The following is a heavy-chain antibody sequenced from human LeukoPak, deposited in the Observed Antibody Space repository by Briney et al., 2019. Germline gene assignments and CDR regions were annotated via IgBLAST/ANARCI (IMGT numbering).Heavy chain of an antibody. CDR1: GFTFSSYG. CDR2: IGVGGTT. D-gene: IGHD3-22*01. CDR3: AKTQGYYDC. V-gene: IGHV3-23*01. Sequence: GGSLRLSCAASGFTFSSYGMNWVRQAPGKGLEWVSGIGVGGTTYYTDSVKGRFTISRDTSKNTLYLQMNSLRVEDTAVYYCAKTQGYYDCWGQGTLVTVSS. J-gene: IGHJ4*02.